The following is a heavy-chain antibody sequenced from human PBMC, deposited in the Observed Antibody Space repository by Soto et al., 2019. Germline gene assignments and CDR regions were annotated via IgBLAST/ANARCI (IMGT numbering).Heavy chain of an antibody. CDR2: ISFDGSDT. V-gene: IGHV3-30-3*01. CDR3: ARVGVASASYSFYFDY. CDR1: GFAFSTYP. J-gene: IGHJ4*02. D-gene: IGHD3-10*01. Sequence: PGGSLRLSCGASGFAFSTYPMHWVRQAPGKGLDWVAVISFDGSDTFYADSVKGRFTISRDNSKNTLFLQMNSLRAEDTAVHYCARVGVASASYSFYFDYWGRGILVTVSS.